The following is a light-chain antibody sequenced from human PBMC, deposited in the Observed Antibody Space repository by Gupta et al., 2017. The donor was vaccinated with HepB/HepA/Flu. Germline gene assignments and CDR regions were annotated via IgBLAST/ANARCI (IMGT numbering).Light chain of an antibody. J-gene: IGLJ1*01. CDR2: EVK. V-gene: IGLV2-23*02. CDR1: RSDVGSYNV. Sequence: QSALTQPASVSGSPGQSITISCTGTRSDVGSYNVFSWYQHHPGKGPKLMLYEVKKRPPGVSHRFPASKSGNTASLTISGLQAEDEAEYYCCSYAGRSPFHYVFGTGTKVTVL. CDR3: CSYAGRSPFHYV.